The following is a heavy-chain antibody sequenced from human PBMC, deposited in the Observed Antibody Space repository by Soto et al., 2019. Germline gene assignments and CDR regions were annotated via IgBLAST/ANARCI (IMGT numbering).Heavy chain of an antibody. J-gene: IGHJ4*02. Sequence: QVQLVESGGGVVQPGRSLRLSCAASGFTFSSYGMHWVRQAPGKGLEWVAVISYDGSNKYYADSVKGRFTISRDNSKNTLYLKMNSLRAEDTAVYYCAKDAGTAMVPEDLDYWGQGTLVTVSS. CDR1: GFTFSSYG. D-gene: IGHD5-18*01. CDR2: ISYDGSNK. V-gene: IGHV3-30*18. CDR3: AKDAGTAMVPEDLDY.